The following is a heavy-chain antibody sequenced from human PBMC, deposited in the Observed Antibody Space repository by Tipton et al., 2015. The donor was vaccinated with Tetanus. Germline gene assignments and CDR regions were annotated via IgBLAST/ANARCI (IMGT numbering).Heavy chain of an antibody. CDR1: GGSVRSGSYY. D-gene: IGHD5-18*01. CDR2: VSYSGST. J-gene: IGHJ5*02. Sequence: TLSLTCTVSGGSVRSGSYYWGWIRQPPGKGLEWIASVSYSGSTYYNPSLKSRVTMSLDTSKNQFSVRLTSVTAADTAVYYCARHLYGYWFDPWGQGAQVTVSS. V-gene: IGHV4-39*01. CDR3: ARHLYGYWFDP.